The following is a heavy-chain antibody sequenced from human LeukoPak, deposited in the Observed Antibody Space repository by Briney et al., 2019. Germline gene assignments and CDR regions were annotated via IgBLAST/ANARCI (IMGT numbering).Heavy chain of an antibody. V-gene: IGHV4-34*01. CDR2: INHSGST. Sequence: PSETLSLTCAVYGGSFSGYYWSWLRQPPGKGLEWIGEINHSGSTNYNPSLKSRVTISVDTSKNQFSLKLSSVTAADTAVYYCARSPRYSYGTRHFDYWGQGTLVTVSS. CDR3: ARSPRYSYGTRHFDY. D-gene: IGHD5-18*01. CDR1: GGSFSGYY. J-gene: IGHJ4*02.